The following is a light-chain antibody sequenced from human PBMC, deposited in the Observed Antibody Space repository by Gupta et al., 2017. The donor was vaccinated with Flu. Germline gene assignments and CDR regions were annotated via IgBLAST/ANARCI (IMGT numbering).Light chain of an antibody. CDR2: CAS. CDR1: QSIKSSPSGSSC. J-gene: IGKJ1*01. Sequence: SVSQRATTNGRASQSIKSSPSGSSCLAWYQQKPGQPPKLLIYCASTRATGIPDSFRGSGSGTEFTLTIDSLQAEDLGVYYCQQFNSTPRTFGRGTKVEVK. CDR3: QQFNSTPRT. V-gene: IGKV4-1*01.